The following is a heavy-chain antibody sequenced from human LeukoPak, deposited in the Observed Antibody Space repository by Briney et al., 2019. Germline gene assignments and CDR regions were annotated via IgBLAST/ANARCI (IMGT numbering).Heavy chain of an antibody. J-gene: IGHJ4*02. D-gene: IGHD3-16*01. V-gene: IGHV3-48*01. Sequence: PGGSLRLSCAASGFTFSSYSMNWVRQAPGKGLEWVSYISSSSSSIYYADSVKGRFTISRDNGKNSLYLQMNSLRAEDTAVYHCVRDIRGSPSYWGQGTLVTVSS. CDR1: GFTFSSYS. CDR3: VRDIRGSPSY. CDR2: ISSSSSSI.